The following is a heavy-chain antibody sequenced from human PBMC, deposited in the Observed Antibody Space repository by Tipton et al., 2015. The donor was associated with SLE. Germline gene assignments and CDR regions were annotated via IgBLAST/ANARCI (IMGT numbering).Heavy chain of an antibody. D-gene: IGHD5-12*01. V-gene: IGHV3-43*01. J-gene: IGHJ3*01. CDR2: ISWNGFAT. Sequence: SLRLSCAASGFIFHDYTMFWVRQPPGKGLEWVSLISWNGFATYYADSVKGRFTISRDNSENSLYLQMDSLRTEDTASYYCARERWLRRDDFDFWGQVTMVTVSS. CDR3: ARERWLRRDDFDF. CDR1: GFIFHDYT.